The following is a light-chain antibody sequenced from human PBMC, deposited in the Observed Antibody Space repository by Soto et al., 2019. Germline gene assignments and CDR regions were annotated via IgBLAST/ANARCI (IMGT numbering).Light chain of an antibody. V-gene: IGKV1-39*01. Sequence: DIQMTQSPASLSSSVGDRVTITCRASQSISSYFIWYQQKPGKAPKLLIYGASTMQSGVPSRFSGGGSGTDFTLTISSLQPEDFATYYCQQSDITPLSFGPGTTVDIK. J-gene: IGKJ3*01. CDR3: QQSDITPLS. CDR2: GAS. CDR1: QSISSY.